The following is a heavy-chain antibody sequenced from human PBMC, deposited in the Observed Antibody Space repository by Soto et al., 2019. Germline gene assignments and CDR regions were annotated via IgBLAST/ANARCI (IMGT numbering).Heavy chain of an antibody. CDR1: GYTFTSYD. CDR3: ARSTNDYGDRH. Sequence: QVQLVQSGAEVKKPGASVKVSCRASGYTFTSYDINWVRQATGQGLEWMGWMNPNSGNTGYAQKFQGRVTMTRNTSISTAYMELSSLTSDDTAVYYCARSTNDYGDRHWGQETLVTVSS. J-gene: IGHJ4*02. V-gene: IGHV1-8*01. CDR2: MNPNSGNT. D-gene: IGHD4-17*01.